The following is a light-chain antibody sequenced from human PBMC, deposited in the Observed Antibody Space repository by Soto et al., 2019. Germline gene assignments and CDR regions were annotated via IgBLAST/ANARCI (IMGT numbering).Light chain of an antibody. CDR3: QQSYSTPLT. J-gene: IGKJ4*01. V-gene: IGKV1-39*01. Sequence: DIQMTQSPSSLSASVGDRVTITCRASQSISSYLNWYPQKPGKAPKLLIYAASSLQSGGPSRFSGSRSRTDFTLTISSLQPEDFATYYCQQSYSTPLTFGGGTQVEIK. CDR1: QSISSY. CDR2: AAS.